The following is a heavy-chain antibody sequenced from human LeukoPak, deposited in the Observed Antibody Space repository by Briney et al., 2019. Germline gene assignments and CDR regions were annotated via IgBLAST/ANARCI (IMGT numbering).Heavy chain of an antibody. D-gene: IGHD1-26*01. J-gene: IGHJ4*02. Sequence: SETLSLTCIVSGYSISSNYYWGWIRQPPGKGLEWIGSIYHSGSTYYNPSLKSRVTVSVDTSKNQFSLKLSSVTAADTAVYYCAREWSYNYNDYWGQGTLVTVSS. V-gene: IGHV4-38-2*02. CDR2: IYHSGST. CDR3: AREWSYNYNDY. CDR1: GYSISSNYY.